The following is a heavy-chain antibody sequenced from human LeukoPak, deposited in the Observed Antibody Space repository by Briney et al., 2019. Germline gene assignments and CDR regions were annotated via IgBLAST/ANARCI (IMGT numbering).Heavy chain of an antibody. J-gene: IGHJ3*02. Sequence: NPSETLSLTCTVSGGSISSGSYYWSWIRQPAGKGLEWIGRIYTSGSTNYNPSLKSRVTISVDTSKNQFSLKLSSVTAADTAVYYCARGAYYDFWSGYWSAFDIWGQGTMVTVSS. V-gene: IGHV4-61*02. CDR2: IYTSGST. CDR3: ARGAYYDFWSGYWSAFDI. CDR1: GGSISSGSYY. D-gene: IGHD3-3*01.